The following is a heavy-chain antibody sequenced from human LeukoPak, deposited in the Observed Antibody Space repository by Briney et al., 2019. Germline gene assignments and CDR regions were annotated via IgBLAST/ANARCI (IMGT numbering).Heavy chain of an antibody. J-gene: IGHJ4*02. CDR3: ARADYDFWSGDY. CDR2: IHRDGST. D-gene: IGHD3-3*01. Sequence: GGSLRLSCAVSGFTVSTNYMSWVRQAPGKGLEWVSIIHRDGSTNYADSVKGRFTISRDNSKNTLYIQMNSLRTEDTAVYYCARADYDFWSGDYWGQGTLVTVSS. CDR1: GFTVSTNY. V-gene: IGHV3-66*01.